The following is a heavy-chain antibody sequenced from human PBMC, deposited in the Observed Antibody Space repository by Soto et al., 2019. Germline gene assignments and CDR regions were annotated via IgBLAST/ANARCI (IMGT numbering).Heavy chain of an antibody. CDR1: GFSFSSYW. V-gene: IGHV3-74*01. D-gene: IGHD2-2*01. J-gene: IGHJ4*02. Sequence: GGSLRLSCAASGFSFSSYWMHWVRQAPGKGLVWVSRINDDGSSTNYADSVKGRFTISRDNAKNTLFLQMNSLRAEGTGVYFCTRDRRDCDSSRCYRFFDYWGQGTLVTVSS. CDR2: INDDGSST. CDR3: TRDRRDCDSSRCYRFFDY.